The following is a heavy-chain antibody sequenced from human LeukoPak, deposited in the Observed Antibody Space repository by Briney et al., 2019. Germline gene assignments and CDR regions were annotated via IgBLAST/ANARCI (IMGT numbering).Heavy chain of an antibody. D-gene: IGHD3-22*01. Sequence: ASVKVSRKASGYTFTSYDINWVRQATGQGLEWMGWMNPNSGNTGYAQKLQGRVTMTTDTSTSTAYMELRSLRSDDTAVYYCARATQGYYDSSGYYGLAGIFDYWSQGTLVTVSS. CDR3: ARATQGYYDSSGYYGLAGIFDY. V-gene: IGHV1-8*01. CDR1: GYTFTSYD. J-gene: IGHJ4*02. CDR2: MNPNSGNT.